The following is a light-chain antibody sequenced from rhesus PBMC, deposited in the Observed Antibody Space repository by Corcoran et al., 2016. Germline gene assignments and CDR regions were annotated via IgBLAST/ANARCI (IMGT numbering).Light chain of an antibody. V-gene: IGKV1-21*01. CDR2: EAS. CDR1: QYISNE. J-gene: IGKJ3*01. CDR3: QHYYSAPFT. Sequence: DIQMTQSPSSLSASVGDRVTITCRASQYISNELAWYQQKPGETPKVLIYEASILQSGVPSRFSGSESGTDFSLTISNLQSEDFATYYCQHYYSAPFTFGPGTKLDI.